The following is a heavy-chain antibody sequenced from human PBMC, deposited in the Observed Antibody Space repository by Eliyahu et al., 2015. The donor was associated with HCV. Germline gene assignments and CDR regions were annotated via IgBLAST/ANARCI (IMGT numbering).Heavy chain of an antibody. J-gene: IGHJ4*02. D-gene: IGHD3-22*01. V-gene: IGHV4-4*07. Sequence: GLEWIGRIYTSGSTNYNPSLKSRVTMSVDTSKNQFFLKLSSVTAADTAVYYCARGRIMGGYYYPLFDYWGQGTLVTVSS. CDR3: ARGRIMGGYYYPLFDY. CDR2: IYTSGST.